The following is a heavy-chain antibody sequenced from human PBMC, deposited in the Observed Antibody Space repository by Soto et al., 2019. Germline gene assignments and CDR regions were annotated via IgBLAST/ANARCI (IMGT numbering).Heavy chain of an antibody. D-gene: IGHD4-17*01. CDR1: GGSMSKFY. Sequence: SETLSLTCSVSGGSMSKFYWSWIRKTAGRGLEWMGRVYATGTSDYNPSLRSRIAMSVDISKKTFSLRLRSVTAADTGVYYCVRDGSKTLRDCFDPWGQGILVTVSS. CDR2: VYATGTS. J-gene: IGHJ5*02. V-gene: IGHV4-4*07. CDR3: VRDGSKTLRDCFDP.